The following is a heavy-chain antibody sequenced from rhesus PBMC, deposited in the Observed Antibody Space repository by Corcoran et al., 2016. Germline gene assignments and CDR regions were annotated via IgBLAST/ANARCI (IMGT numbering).Heavy chain of an antibody. D-gene: IGHD3-9*01. CDR1: GFSLSTSGMV. CDR2: LYWNDDK. V-gene: IGHV2-1*01. Sequence: QVTLKESGPALVKPTQTLTLTCTFSGFSLSTSGMVVGWLRQPSRKTLEWLEHLYWNDDKYYRTSLKSRLTISNDTSKNQVVLTMTNMDPVDTATYYCARRTGGSGFDYWGQGVLVTVSS. CDR3: ARRTGGSGFDY. J-gene: IGHJ4*01.